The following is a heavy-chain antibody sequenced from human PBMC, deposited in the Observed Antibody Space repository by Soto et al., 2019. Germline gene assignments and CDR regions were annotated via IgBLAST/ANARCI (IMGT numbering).Heavy chain of an antibody. V-gene: IGHV1-18*04. CDR2: VSGNNGAS. CDR1: GYTSADFG. Sequence: ASVKVSCKASGYTSADFGISWVRQAPGQGLEWMGWVSGNNGASNPAPKVQGRITVTLDTSTGVSYMALRSLRSDDTAIYYCVRDQKYFRVNGNWFDSWGQGTLVTVSS. J-gene: IGHJ5*01. CDR3: VRDQKYFRVNGNWFDS. D-gene: IGHD2-2*01.